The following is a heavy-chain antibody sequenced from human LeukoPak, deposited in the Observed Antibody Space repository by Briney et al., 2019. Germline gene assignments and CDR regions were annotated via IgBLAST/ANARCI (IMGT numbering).Heavy chain of an antibody. V-gene: IGHV4-59*01. CDR3: ARTYYGSGSLYYYYYMDV. CDR2: IYYSGSP. D-gene: IGHD3-10*01. Sequence: SETLSLTCTVSGVSIRSYYWSWIRQPPGKGLEWIGYIYYSGSPNYNPSLKSRVTLSVDTSKNQFSLKLSSVTAADTAVYYCARTYYGSGSLYYYYYMDVWGKGTTVTVSS. J-gene: IGHJ6*03. CDR1: GVSIRSYY.